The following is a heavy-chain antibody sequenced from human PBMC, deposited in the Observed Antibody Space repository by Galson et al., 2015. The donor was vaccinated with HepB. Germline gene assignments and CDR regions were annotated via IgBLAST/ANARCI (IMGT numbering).Heavy chain of an antibody. CDR1: GDSISSRGSF. D-gene: IGHD1-14*01. J-gene: IGHJ3*02. V-gene: IGHV4-31*03. Sequence: TLSLTCTVSGDSISSRGSFWSWIRQHPGQGLEWIGYISYRGSTYYNPSLKSRVSISVDTSKNQFSLKLSSVTAADTAVYFCARDHMAYKDLGRVFDIWGQGTMVTVSS. CDR2: ISYRGST. CDR3: ARDHMAYKDLGRVFDI.